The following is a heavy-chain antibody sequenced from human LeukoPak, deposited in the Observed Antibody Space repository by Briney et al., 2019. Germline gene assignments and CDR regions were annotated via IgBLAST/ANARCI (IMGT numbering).Heavy chain of an antibody. V-gene: IGHV3-30*04. D-gene: IGHD5-12*01. CDR2: ISYDGSNK. CDR1: GFTLSSYA. J-gene: IGHJ4*02. CDR3: ARAFLVATMRFDY. Sequence: GGSLRLSCAASGFTLSSYAMHWVRQAPGKGLEWVAVISYDGSNKYYADSVKGRFTISRDNSKNTLYLQMNSLRAEDTAVYYCARAFLVATMRFDYWGQGTLVTVSS.